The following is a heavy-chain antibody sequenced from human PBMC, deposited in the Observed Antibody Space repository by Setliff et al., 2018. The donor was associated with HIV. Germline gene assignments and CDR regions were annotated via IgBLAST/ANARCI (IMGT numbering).Heavy chain of an antibody. Sequence: GGSLRLSCVASGFSFSSYSMSWVRQAPGKGLEWVSAISATAGDTYYADSVKGRFTISRDNSKNTLYLQMNSLRAEDTAVYYCARDAWDYYDSSGYYPFQYWGQGTLVTVSS. V-gene: IGHV3-23*01. D-gene: IGHD3-22*01. J-gene: IGHJ1*01. CDR2: ISATAGDT. CDR1: GFSFSSYS. CDR3: ARDAWDYYDSSGYYPFQY.